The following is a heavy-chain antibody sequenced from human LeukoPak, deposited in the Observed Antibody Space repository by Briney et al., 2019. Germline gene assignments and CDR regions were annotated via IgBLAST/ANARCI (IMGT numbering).Heavy chain of an antibody. CDR3: ARAHSSPSLDWFDP. CDR2: IIPIFGIA. CDR1: GGTFSSYA. V-gene: IGHV1-69*04. Sequence: ASVKVSCKASGGTFSSYAISWVRQAPGQGPEWMGRIIPIFGIANYAQKFQGRVTITADKSTSTAYMELSSLRSEDTAVYYCARAHSSPSLDWFDPWGQGTLVTVSS. J-gene: IGHJ5*02. D-gene: IGHD6-6*01.